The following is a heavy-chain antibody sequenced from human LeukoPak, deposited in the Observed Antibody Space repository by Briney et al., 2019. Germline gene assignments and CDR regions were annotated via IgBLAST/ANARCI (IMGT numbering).Heavy chain of an antibody. V-gene: IGHV3-66*01. Sequence: LPGGSLRLSCAASGFTVSSNYMSWVRQAPGKGLEWVSVIYSGGSTYYADSVKGRFTISRDNSKNTLYLQMNSLRAEDTAVYYCAKAQGIVVVPAAMDYWGQGTLVTVSS. D-gene: IGHD2-2*01. J-gene: IGHJ4*02. CDR3: AKAQGIVVVPAAMDY. CDR1: GFTVSSNY. CDR2: IYSGGST.